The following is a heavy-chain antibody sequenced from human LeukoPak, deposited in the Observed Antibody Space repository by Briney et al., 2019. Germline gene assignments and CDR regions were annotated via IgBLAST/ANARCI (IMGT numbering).Heavy chain of an antibody. V-gene: IGHV4-59*08. J-gene: IGHJ2*01. CDR2: IYYSGST. CDR1: GGSISSYY. Sequence: SETLSLTCTVSGGSISSYYWSWIRQPPGKGLEWVGYIYYSGSTNYNPSLKSRVTISVDTSKNQFSLKLSSVTAADMAVYYCARSSWYFDLWGRGTLVTVSS. CDR3: ARSSWYFDL.